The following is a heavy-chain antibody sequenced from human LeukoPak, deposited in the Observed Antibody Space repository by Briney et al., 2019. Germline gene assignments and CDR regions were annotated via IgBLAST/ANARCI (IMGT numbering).Heavy chain of an antibody. J-gene: IGHJ6*03. CDR1: GYTFTGYY. Sequence: ASVKVSCKASGYTFTGYYMHWVRQAPGQGLEWMGRINPNSGGTNYAQKFQGRVTMTRDTSISTAYMELSRLRSDDTAVYYCVRGLQTDYLPSYYYYMDVWGKGITVTVSS. V-gene: IGHV1-2*06. CDR2: INPNSGGT. CDR3: VRGLQTDYLPSYYYYMDV. D-gene: IGHD3-10*01.